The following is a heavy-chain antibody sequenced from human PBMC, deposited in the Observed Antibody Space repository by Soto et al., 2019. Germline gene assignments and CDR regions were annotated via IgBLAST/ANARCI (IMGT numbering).Heavy chain of an antibody. CDR1: EDNVSRDSAS. CDR3: AKGDNLGPKTGYAFDP. CDR2: TYFRCKWYN. Sequence: SETQSHSWAISEDNVSRDSASWNWMRRSASIDLEWLGRTYFRCKWYNDYAVSVKSRIIINPDTSNNQFSLQLNSVTPEDTAVYFCAKGDNLGPKTGYAFDPWGQGIMVTVSS. V-gene: IGHV6-1*01. J-gene: IGHJ5*02. D-gene: IGHD5-12*01.